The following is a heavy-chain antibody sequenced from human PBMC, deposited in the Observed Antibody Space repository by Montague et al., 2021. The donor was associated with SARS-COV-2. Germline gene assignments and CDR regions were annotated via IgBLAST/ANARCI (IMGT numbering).Heavy chain of an antibody. CDR1: GFTFRSYT. Sequence: SLRLSCAASGFTFRSYTMNWVRQSPGMGLEWVSFISSSSSSIYYADSLKGRFTISRDTAKNSLYLQMNSLRVEDTAVYYCVRGGACSGGKCNGGARDWGQGTLVTVSS. D-gene: IGHD2-15*01. V-gene: IGHV3-21*01. J-gene: IGHJ4*02. CDR2: ISSSSSSI. CDR3: VRGGACSGGKCNGGARD.